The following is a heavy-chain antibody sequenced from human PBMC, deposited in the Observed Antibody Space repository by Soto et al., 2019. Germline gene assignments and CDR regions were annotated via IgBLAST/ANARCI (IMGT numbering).Heavy chain of an antibody. CDR3: ARHVRYCSSTSCYYYYGMDV. J-gene: IGHJ6*02. CDR2: IDPSDSYT. D-gene: IGHD2-2*01. V-gene: IGHV5-10-1*01. Sequence: GESLKISCKGSGYSFTSYWISWVRQMPGIVLEWMGRIDPSDSYTNYSPSFQGHVTISAAKSISTAYLQWSSLKASDTAMYYYARHVRYCSSTSCYYYYGMDVWIQRTAVTVSS. CDR1: GYSFTSYW.